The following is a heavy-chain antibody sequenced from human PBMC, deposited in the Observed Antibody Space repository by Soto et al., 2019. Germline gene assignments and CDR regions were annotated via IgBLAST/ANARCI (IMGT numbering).Heavy chain of an antibody. CDR2: ISAYNGNT. D-gene: IGHD3-16*01. V-gene: IGHV1-18*04. CDR3: ARDSRDPFGAYNWFDP. Sequence: QVLLVQSGAEVKKPGASVKVSCKASGYTFTSFGISWVRQAPGQGLEWMGWISAYNGNTNYAQKLQGRVTMTTDTSTSTAYMELRSLRSDDTAVYYCARDSRDPFGAYNWFDPWGQGTLVTVSS. J-gene: IGHJ5*02. CDR1: GYTFTSFG.